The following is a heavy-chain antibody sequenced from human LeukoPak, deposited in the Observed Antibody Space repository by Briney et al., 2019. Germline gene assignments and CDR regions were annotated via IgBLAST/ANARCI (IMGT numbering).Heavy chain of an antibody. CDR3: ARWFGAIDY. V-gene: IGHV4-59*12. J-gene: IGHJ4*02. CDR1: GGSISSYY. CDR2: IYYSGST. Sequence: TSETLSLTCTVSGGSISSYYWSWIRQPPGKGLEWIGYIYYSGSTNYNPSLKSRVTISVDMSKNQFSLKLSSVTAADTAVYYCARWFGAIDYWGQGTLVTVSS. D-gene: IGHD3-10*01.